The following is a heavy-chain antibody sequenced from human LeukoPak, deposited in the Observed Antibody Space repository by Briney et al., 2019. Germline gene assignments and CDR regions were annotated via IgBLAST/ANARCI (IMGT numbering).Heavy chain of an antibody. CDR3: ARTVFPDAFDI. D-gene: IGHD4-17*01. CDR1: GGSISSYY. V-gene: IGHV4-59*08. CDR2: IYYSGST. Sequence: SETLSLTCTVSGGSISSYYWSWIRQPPGKGLEWIGYIYYSGSTNYNPSLKSRVTISVDTSKNQFSLKLSSVTAADTAVYYCARTVFPDAFDIWGQGTMVTVSS. J-gene: IGHJ3*02.